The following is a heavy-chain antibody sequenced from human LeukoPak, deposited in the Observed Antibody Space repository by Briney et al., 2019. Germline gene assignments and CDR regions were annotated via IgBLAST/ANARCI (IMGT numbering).Heavy chain of an antibody. CDR3: ARAGIGAAYHYHYGMDV. CDR2: IYYSGST. J-gene: IGHJ6*02. D-gene: IGHD6-13*01. Sequence: SETLSLTCTVSGGSISSGGYYWSWIRQHPGKGLEWIGYIYYSGSTYYNPSLKSRVTISVDTSKNQFSLKLSSVTAADTAVYYCARAGIGAAYHYHYGMDVWGQGTTVTVSS. V-gene: IGHV4-31*03. CDR1: GGSISSGGYY.